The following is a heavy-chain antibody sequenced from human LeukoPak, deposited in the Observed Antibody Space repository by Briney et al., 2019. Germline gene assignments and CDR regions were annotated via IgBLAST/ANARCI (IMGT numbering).Heavy chain of an antibody. D-gene: IGHD2-2*01. J-gene: IGHJ3*02. V-gene: IGHV4-59*08. CDR3: ARYGNIVVVPAAIGRDAFDI. CDR2: IYYSGST. CDR1: GGSISSYY. Sequence: SETLSLTCTVSGGSISSYYWSWIRHPPGKGLEWIGYIYYSGSTNYNPSLKSRVTISVDTSKNQFSLKLSSVTAADTAVYYCARYGNIVVVPAAIGRDAFDIWGQGTMVTVSS.